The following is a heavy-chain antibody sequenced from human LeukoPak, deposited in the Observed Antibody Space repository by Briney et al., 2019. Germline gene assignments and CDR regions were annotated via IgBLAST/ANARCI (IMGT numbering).Heavy chain of an antibody. CDR2: MNPNSGGT. CDR3: ARDLDDFWSGYTSRYYYYGMDV. D-gene: IGHD3-3*01. J-gene: IGHJ6*02. CDR1: GYTFTGYY. V-gene: IGHV1-2*02. Sequence: ASVKVSCKASGYTFTGYYIHWVRQAPGQGLEWMGWMNPNSGGTSYAQKFQGRVTMTRDTSTSTVYMEPSSLRSEDTAVYYCARDLDDFWSGYTSRYYYYGMDVWGQGTTVTVSS.